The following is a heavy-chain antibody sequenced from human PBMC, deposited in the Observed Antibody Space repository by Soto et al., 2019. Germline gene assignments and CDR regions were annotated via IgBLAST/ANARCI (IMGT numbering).Heavy chain of an antibody. CDR3: ARGADTAMDTGYFDY. V-gene: IGHV4-59*01. J-gene: IGHJ4*02. CDR2: IYYSGST. Sequence: GSLSLTCTVSGGSISSYCWSWSREPPGKGLEWIGYIYYSGSTNYNPSLKSRVTISVDTSKNQFSLKLSSVTAADTAVYYCARGADTAMDTGYFDYWGQGTLVTVSS. CDR1: GGSISSYC. D-gene: IGHD5-18*01.